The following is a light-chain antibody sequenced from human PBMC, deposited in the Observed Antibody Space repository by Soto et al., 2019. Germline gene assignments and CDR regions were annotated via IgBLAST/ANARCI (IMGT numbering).Light chain of an antibody. J-gene: IGLJ2*01. V-gene: IGLV1-40*01. Sequence: QSVLTQPPSLSGAPGQNIIISCTGGGSNIGAGFDVHWYQQLPGTAPKLLIYGNTNRPSAVPDRFSGSKSGTAASLVITGLQADDEADYYCQSYDTGLSGPVVFGGGTKLTVL. CDR2: GNT. CDR3: QSYDTGLSGPVV. CDR1: GSNIGAGFD.